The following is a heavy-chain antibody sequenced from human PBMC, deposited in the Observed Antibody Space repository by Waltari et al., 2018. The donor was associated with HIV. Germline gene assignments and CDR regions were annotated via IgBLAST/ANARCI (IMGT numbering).Heavy chain of an antibody. J-gene: IGHJ4*02. CDR1: GFSFRSHG. Sequence: QVQMVESGGGVVQPGRSLRLSCAAFGFSFRSHGMHWVRQSPGKGLEWVAIVSEDVTKRCYAESVKGRFIISRENSKKTIDLQMNSLRPDDTGVYFCAKDSSRVLWFGESLASWGQGTLIRVSP. CDR3: AKDSSRVLWFGESLAS. V-gene: IGHV3-30*18. CDR2: VSEDVTKR. D-gene: IGHD3-10*01.